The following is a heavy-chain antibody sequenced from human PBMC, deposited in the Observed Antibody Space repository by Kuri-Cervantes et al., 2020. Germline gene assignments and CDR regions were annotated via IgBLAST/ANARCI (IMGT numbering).Heavy chain of an antibody. Sequence: ETLSLTCAVYGGSFSGYYWSWIRQPPGKGLEWIGEIDRRGSTNYNPSLKSRVTASVDTSKNQFSLRLSSVTAADTAVYYCARGPRWVRSRYNWFDPWGQGTLVTVSS. CDR3: ARGPRWVRSRYNWFDP. D-gene: IGHD1-26*01. CDR1: GGSFSGYY. J-gene: IGHJ5*02. V-gene: IGHV4-34*01. CDR2: IDRRGST.